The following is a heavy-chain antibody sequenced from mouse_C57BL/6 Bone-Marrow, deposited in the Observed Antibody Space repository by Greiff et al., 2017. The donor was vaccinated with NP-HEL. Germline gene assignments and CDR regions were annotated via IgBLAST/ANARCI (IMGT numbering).Heavy chain of an antibody. D-gene: IGHD2-3*01. CDR1: GYSFTGYY. CDR3: ARWDDADY. J-gene: IGHJ2*01. V-gene: IGHV1-42*01. CDR2: INPSTGGT. Sequence: VQLKQSGPELVKPGASVKISCKASGYSFTGYYMNWVKQSPEKSLEWIGEINPSTGGTTYNQKFKAKATLTVDKSSSTAYMQLKSLTSEDSAVYYCARWDDADYWGQGTTLTVSS.